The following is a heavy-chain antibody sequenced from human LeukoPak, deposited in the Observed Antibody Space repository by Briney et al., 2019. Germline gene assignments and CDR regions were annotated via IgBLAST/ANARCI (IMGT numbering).Heavy chain of an antibody. V-gene: IGHV3-49*03. J-gene: IGHJ4*02. Sequence: GGSLRLSCTASGFTFGDYAMSWFRQAPGKGLEWVGFIRSKAYGGTTEYAASVKGRFTISRDDSKSIAYLQMNSLKTEDTAVYYCTRAPFAMVRGVQFDYWGQGTLVTVSS. CDR2: IRSKAYGGTT. CDR1: GFTFGDYA. CDR3: TRAPFAMVRGVQFDY. D-gene: IGHD3-10*01.